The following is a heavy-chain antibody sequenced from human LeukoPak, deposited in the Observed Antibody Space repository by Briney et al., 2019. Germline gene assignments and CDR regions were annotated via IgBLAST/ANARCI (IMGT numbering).Heavy chain of an antibody. CDR2: IYTSGST. CDR1: GGSISSYY. CDR3: ARERVSGWAPYYFDY. V-gene: IGHV4-4*07. Sequence: PSETLSLTCTVSGGSISSYYWSWIRQPAGKGLEWIGRIYTSGSTNYNPSLKSRVTMSVDTSKNQFSLKLSSVTAADTAVYYCARERVSGWAPYYFDYWGQGTLVTVSS. D-gene: IGHD6-19*01. J-gene: IGHJ4*02.